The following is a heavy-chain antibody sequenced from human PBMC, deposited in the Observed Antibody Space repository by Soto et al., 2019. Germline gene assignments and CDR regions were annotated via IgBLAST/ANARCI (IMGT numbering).Heavy chain of an antibody. CDR2: IGGRGEST. Sequence: EVLLLESGGGSVQPGGSLRLSCTASGFTFSNFAMAWARQGPGKGLEWVAAIGGRGESTYYANSVKGRFSISRDNSKNALYLQMNNLGAEDTAVYYCAKYNCSGGGCSRSFNIWGHGTMVTVSS. V-gene: IGHV3-23*01. CDR1: GFTFSNFA. J-gene: IGHJ3*02. CDR3: AKYNCSGGGCSRSFNI. D-gene: IGHD2-15*01.